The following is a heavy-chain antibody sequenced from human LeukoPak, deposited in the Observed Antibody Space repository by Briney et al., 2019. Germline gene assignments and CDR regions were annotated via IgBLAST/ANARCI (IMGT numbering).Heavy chain of an antibody. Sequence: GGSLRLSCAASGFTFSSYGIHWVRQAPGKGLEWVAAVSYDGSNKFYADSVEGRFTISRDSSRNTLYLEMNSLSAEDTAVYYCAKDLRKLVRGVPDYYGMDVWGQGTTVTVYS. CDR3: AKDLRKLVRGVPDYYGMDV. CDR1: GFTFSSYG. CDR2: VSYDGSNK. V-gene: IGHV3-30*18. D-gene: IGHD3-10*01. J-gene: IGHJ6*02.